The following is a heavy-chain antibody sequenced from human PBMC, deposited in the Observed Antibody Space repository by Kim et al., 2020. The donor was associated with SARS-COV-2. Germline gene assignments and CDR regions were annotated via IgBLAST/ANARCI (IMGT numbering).Heavy chain of an antibody. Sequence: GGSLRLSCAASGFTVSSNYMSWVRQAPGKGLEWVSVIYSGGSTYYADSVKGRFTISRDNSKNTLYLQMNSLRAEDTAVYYCARLPFRYYGMDVWGQGTTVTVSS. CDR3: ARLPFRYYGMDV. V-gene: IGHV3-53*01. CDR1: GFTVSSNY. CDR2: IYSGGST. J-gene: IGHJ6*02. D-gene: IGHD2-21*01.